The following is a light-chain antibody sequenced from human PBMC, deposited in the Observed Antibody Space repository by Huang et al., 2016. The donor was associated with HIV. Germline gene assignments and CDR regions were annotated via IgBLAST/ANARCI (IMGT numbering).Light chain of an antibody. CDR1: PSLGSSR. J-gene: IGKJ4*01. V-gene: IGKV3-20*01. Sequence: EIVLTQSPGTLALAPRARATLSCRASPSLGSSRLAWYQQKAGQAPRRLMYGASSRATGIPDRFRGSGSGTDFTLSISRLEPEDFAVYYCQQYDSSPVTFGGGTKVEIK. CDR3: QQYDSSPVT. CDR2: GAS.